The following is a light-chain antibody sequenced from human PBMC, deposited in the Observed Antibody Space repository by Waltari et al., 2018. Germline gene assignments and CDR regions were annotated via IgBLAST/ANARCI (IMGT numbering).Light chain of an antibody. J-gene: IGLJ3*02. CDR2: EVS. V-gene: IGLV2-14*01. CDR1: SSDVGAYSY. CDR3: SSFTTTSTWV. Sequence: QSALTQPASVSGSPGQSITISCSGTSSDVGAYSYVSWYQHHPGTAPKLMIFEVSNRPSGVSDRFSGSKSGNTASLTISGLQAEDEAEYYCSSFTTTSTWVFGGGTKLTVL.